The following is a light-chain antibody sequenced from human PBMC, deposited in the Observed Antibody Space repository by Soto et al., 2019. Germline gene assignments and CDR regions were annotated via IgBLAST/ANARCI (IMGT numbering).Light chain of an antibody. CDR1: QTISSW. CDR2: AAS. V-gene: IGKV1-39*01. CDR3: QQSYSSPPT. J-gene: IGKJ1*01. Sequence: DIQMTHSPSSLSASVGAVVTITCRASQTISSWLAWYQQKPGKAPKLMIFAASSLQSGVPSRFSGSRSGPDFTLTISSLQPEDFATYYCQQSYSSPPTLGQGTKVDI.